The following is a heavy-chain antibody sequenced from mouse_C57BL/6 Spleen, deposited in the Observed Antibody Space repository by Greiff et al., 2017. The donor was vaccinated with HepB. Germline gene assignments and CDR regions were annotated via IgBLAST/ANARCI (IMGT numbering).Heavy chain of an antibody. CDR3: ARHGYGSFYYYAMDY. J-gene: IGHJ4*01. CDR2: ISSGGSYT. V-gene: IGHV5-6*01. D-gene: IGHD1-1*01. Sequence: EVKLVESGGDLVKPGGSLKLSCAASGFTFSSYGMSWVRQTPDKRLEWVATISSGGSYTYYPDSVKGRFTISRDNAKNTLYLQMSSLKSEDTAMYYCARHGYGSFYYYAMDYWGQGTSVTVSS. CDR1: GFTFSSYG.